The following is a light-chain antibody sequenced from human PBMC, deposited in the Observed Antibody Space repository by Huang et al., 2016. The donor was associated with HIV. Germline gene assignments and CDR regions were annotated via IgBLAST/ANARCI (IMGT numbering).Light chain of an antibody. CDR3: QQYNNWPPLLT. CDR1: QSINNN. J-gene: IGKJ4*01. CDR2: GAS. Sequence: EIVLTQSPATLSLSPGERAALSCRATQSINNNLAWYQQKPGQSPRLLIYGASTRATGIPARLRGSGSGTEFTLTISSLQSEDFAVYYCQQYNNWPPLLTFGGGTKVEIK. V-gene: IGKV3-15*01.